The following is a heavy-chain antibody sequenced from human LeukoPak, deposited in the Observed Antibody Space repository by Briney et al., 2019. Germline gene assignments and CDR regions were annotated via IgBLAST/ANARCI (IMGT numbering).Heavy chain of an antibody. CDR2: IRFDGSDK. J-gene: IGHJ4*02. D-gene: IGHD3-3*01. V-gene: IGHV3-30*02. Sequence: GGSLRLSCAASGFTFSSYAMSWVRQAPGNGLEWVTFIRFDGSDKYYADSVKGRFTISRDNSKNTLYLQMNSLRAEDTAVYYCTKDIRFLEWGDYWGQGTLVTVSS. CDR1: GFTFSSYA. CDR3: TKDIRFLEWGDY.